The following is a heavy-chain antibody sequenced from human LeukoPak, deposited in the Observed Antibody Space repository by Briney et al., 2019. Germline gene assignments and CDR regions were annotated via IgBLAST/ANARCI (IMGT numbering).Heavy chain of an antibody. Sequence: PGGSLRLSCAASGFTFSSYAMSWVRQAPGKGLEWVSAIRGSGGSTYYADSAKGRFTVSRDNSKNTLYLQMNSLRAEDTAVYYCAKVFSVGMDVWGKGTTVTVSS. CDR3: AKVFSVGMDV. D-gene: IGHD3-10*01. J-gene: IGHJ6*04. CDR2: IRGSGGST. CDR1: GFTFSSYA. V-gene: IGHV3-23*01.